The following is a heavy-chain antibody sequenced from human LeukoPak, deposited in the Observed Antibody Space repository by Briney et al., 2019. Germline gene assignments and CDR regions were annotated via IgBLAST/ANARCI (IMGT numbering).Heavy chain of an antibody. CDR2: INNDGSST. CDR3: VKYSSGWN. CDR1: GFTLSSNW. D-gene: IGHD6-19*01. Sequence: GGSLRLSCAASGFTLSSNWMHWVRQAPGKGLVWVSRINNDGSSTSYADSVKGRFTISRDNAKDMLFLQMNSLRAEDTAVYYCVKYSSGWNWGQGTLVTVSS. V-gene: IGHV3-74*01. J-gene: IGHJ4*02.